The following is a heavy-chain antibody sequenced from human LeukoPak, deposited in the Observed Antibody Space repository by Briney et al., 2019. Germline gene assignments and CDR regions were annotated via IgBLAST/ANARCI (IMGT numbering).Heavy chain of an antibody. Sequence: ASVKVSCKASGGTFSSYAISWVRQAPRQGLEWMGGIIPIFGTANYAQKFQGRVTITADKSTSTAYMELSSLRSEDTAVYYCARHKMVRGVMTNWFDPWGQGTLVTVSS. CDR1: GGTFSSYA. CDR2: IIPIFGTA. CDR3: ARHKMVRGVMTNWFDP. D-gene: IGHD3-10*01. V-gene: IGHV1-69*06. J-gene: IGHJ5*02.